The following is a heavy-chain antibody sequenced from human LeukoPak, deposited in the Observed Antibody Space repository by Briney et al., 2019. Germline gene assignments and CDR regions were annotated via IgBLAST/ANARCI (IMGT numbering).Heavy chain of an antibody. CDR3: ARCTTGRTFGSLREIKRSREIDY. CDR2: ISSSSSYI. CDR1: GFTFSIYS. J-gene: IGHJ4*02. Sequence: GGSLRLSCAASGFTFSIYSMNWVRQAPGRGLQWVSSISSSSSYIYYADSVKGRFTISRDNAENSLYLQMNSLRVEDTAVYYCARCTTGRTFGSLREIKRSREIDYWGQGTLVTVSS. D-gene: IGHD1-1*01. V-gene: IGHV3-21*01.